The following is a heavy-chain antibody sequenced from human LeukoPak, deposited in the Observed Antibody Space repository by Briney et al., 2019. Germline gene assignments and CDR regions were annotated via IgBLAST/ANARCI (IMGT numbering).Heavy chain of an antibody. CDR2: INSDGSST. V-gene: IGHV3-74*01. D-gene: IGHD6-6*01. CDR3: ARESGSSSFDY. Sequence: PGGSLRLSCAASGFTFSGYWMHWVRQAPGKGLVWVSRINSDGSSTSYADSVKGRFTISRDNAKNTLYLQMNSLRAEDTAVYYCARESGSSSFDYWGQGTLVTVSS. J-gene: IGHJ4*02. CDR1: GFTFSGYW.